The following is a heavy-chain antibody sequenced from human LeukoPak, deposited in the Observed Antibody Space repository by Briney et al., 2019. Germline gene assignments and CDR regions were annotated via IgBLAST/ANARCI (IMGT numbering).Heavy chain of an antibody. CDR2: ISSNGGST. CDR3: ARGYCSGGSCHTHYYYGMDV. Sequence: GGSLRLSCAASEFTFSSYAMHWVRQAPGKGLEYVSAISSNGGSTYYANSVKGRFTISRDNSKNTLYLRMGSLRAEDMAVYYCARGYCSGGSCHTHYYYGMDVWGQGTTVTVSS. D-gene: IGHD2-15*01. J-gene: IGHJ6*02. CDR1: EFTFSSYA. V-gene: IGHV3-64*01.